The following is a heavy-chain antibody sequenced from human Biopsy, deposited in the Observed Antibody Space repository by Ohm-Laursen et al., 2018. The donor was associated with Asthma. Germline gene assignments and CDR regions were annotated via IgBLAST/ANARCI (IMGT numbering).Heavy chain of an antibody. V-gene: IGHV1-3*01. J-gene: IGHJ6*02. CDR2: IKAGNGNT. CDR1: GYTFINYA. D-gene: IGHD5-12*01. CDR3: ARGYSGSDRIVYYYSGLEV. Sequence: ASVKVSCKASGYTFINYAIHWVRQAPGQRLEWMGWIKAGNGNTKYSEKFQGRVTITRDTSASTAYMDLSSLRSEDTAVYYCARGYSGSDRIVYYYSGLEVWGQGTTVTVSS.